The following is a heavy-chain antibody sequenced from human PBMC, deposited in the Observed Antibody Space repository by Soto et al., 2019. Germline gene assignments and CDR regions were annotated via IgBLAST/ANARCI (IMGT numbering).Heavy chain of an antibody. D-gene: IGHD2-2*01. CDR1: GYTFPSYA. Sequence: ASVQVSFQASGYTFPSYAMHWLRQAPGQRLEWMGWINAGNGNTKYSQKFQCRVTITSDTSAITAYMELSSLRSKDTAVYDCATDQQSPAAFDNWGQGTMVTVSS. J-gene: IGHJ3*02. V-gene: IGHV1-3*01. CDR3: ATDQQSPAAFDN. CDR2: INAGNGNT.